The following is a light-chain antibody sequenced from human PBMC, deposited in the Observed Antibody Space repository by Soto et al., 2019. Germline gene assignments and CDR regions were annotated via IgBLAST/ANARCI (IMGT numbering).Light chain of an antibody. CDR2: GAS. V-gene: IGKV3-20*01. J-gene: IGKJ1*01. CDR1: QFLSSY. CDR3: QQYGTSPAT. Sequence: ELVLTHSPATLSLSPGEGATLSCRASQFLSSYLAWYQQIPGQPPRLLIYGASTRATGIPARFSGSVSGTDFTLIISGLEPEDFAVYYCQQYGTSPATFGQGTKVDIK.